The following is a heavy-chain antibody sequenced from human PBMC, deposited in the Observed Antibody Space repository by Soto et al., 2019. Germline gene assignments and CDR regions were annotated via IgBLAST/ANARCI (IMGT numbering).Heavy chain of an antibody. J-gene: IGHJ6*02. CDR1: GYSVSSNSAA. Sequence: SQTLSLTCAISGYSVSSNSAAWNWIRQSPSRGLEWLGRTYYRSKWYNDYAVSVKSRITINPDTSKNQFSLQLNSVTPEDTAVYYCARDSTPTIAALVYYYYYGMDVWGQGTTVTVSS. D-gene: IGHD6-6*01. CDR2: TYYRSKWYN. V-gene: IGHV6-1*01. CDR3: ARDSTPTIAALVYYYYYGMDV.